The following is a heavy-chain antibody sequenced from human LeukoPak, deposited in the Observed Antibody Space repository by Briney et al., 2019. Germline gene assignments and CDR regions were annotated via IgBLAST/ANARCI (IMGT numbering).Heavy chain of an antibody. CDR1: GFTLSTYA. D-gene: IGHD2-21*01. CDR2: TSSSDAGT. V-gene: IGHV3-23*01. Sequence: GGSLRLSCAASGFTLSTYAMSWVRQTPGKGLEWVAATSSSDAGTYHADSVRGRFTISRDNSKNTLYLQMNSLRAEDAAVYFCAKAPVTSCRGAYCYPFDSRGQGTLVTVSS. J-gene: IGHJ4*02. CDR3: AKAPVTSCRGAYCYPFDS.